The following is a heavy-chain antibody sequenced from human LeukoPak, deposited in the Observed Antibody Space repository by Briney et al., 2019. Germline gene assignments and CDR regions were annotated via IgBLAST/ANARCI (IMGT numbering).Heavy chain of an antibody. CDR2: IYPGDSDT. J-gene: IGHJ5*02. CDR1: GYSFTSYW. CDR3: ARAPAGDYLLFNWFDP. D-gene: IGHD4-11*01. Sequence: GESLKISCKGSGYSFTSYWIGWVRQMPGKGLEWMGIIYPGDSDTRYSPSFQGQVTISADKSISTAYLQWSSLKASDTAMYYCARAPAGDYLLFNWFDPWGQGTLVTVSS. V-gene: IGHV5-51*01.